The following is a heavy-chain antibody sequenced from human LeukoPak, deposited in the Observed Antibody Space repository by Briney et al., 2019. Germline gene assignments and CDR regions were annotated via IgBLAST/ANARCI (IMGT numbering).Heavy chain of an antibody. V-gene: IGHV3-33*01. D-gene: IGHD5-12*01. J-gene: IGHJ3*02. CDR2: IWYDGSNK. CDR1: GFTFSSYG. Sequence: GGSLRLSCAASGFTFSSYGMHWVRQAPGKGLEWVAVIWYDGSNKYYADSVKGRFTISRDNSKNTLYLQMNSLRAEDTAVYYCARERGYETHDAFDIWGQGTMVTVSS. CDR3: ARERGYETHDAFDI.